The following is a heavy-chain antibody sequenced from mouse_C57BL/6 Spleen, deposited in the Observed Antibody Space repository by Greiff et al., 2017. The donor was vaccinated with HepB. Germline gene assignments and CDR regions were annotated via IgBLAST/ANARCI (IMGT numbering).Heavy chain of an antibody. CDR1: GYTFTSYW. CDR3: ARTIYYYGSSPPSYFDV. V-gene: IGHV1-52*01. D-gene: IGHD1-1*01. Sequence: QVQLQQPGAELVRPGSSVKLSCKASGYTFTSYWMQWVKQRPIQGLEWIGNIDPSDSETHYNQKFKDKATLTVDKSSSTAYMQLSSLTSEDSAVFYCARTIYYYGSSPPSYFDVWGTGTTVTVSS. J-gene: IGHJ1*03. CDR2: IDPSDSET.